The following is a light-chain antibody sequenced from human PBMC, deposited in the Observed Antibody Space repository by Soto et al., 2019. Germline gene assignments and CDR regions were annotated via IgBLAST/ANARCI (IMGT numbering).Light chain of an antibody. CDR2: LGS. CDR1: QSLLHRNGYNY. Sequence: DIVMTQSPLSLPVTPGEPASISCRSSQSLLHRNGYNYLDWYLQKPGQSPQLLIYLGSNRASGVPDRFSGSGSGTDFALKISRVEAEYVGVYFCMQALQAPITVGQGTRLEIK. J-gene: IGKJ5*01. CDR3: MQALQAPIT. V-gene: IGKV2-28*01.